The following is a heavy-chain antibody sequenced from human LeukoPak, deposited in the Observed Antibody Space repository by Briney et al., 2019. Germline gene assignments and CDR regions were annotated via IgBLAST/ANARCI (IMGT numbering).Heavy chain of an antibody. CDR1: GGSISSSSYY. V-gene: IGHV4-39*01. D-gene: IGHD5-18*01. CDR2: IYYSGST. CDR3: ARLRGYSYGWKTLYYFDY. J-gene: IGHJ4*02. Sequence: PSETLSLTCTVSGGSISSSSYYWGWIRQPPGKGLEWIGSIYYSGSTYCNPSLKSRVTISVDTSKNQFSLKLSSVTAADTAVYYCARLRGYSYGWKTLYYFDYWGQGTLVTVSS.